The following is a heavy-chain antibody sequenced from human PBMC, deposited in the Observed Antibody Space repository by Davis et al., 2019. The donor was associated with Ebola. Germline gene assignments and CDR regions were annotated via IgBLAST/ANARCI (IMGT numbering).Heavy chain of an antibody. Sequence: ASVKVSCKASGYTFNAFFMHWVRQAPGQGPQWMGRINPKSGATKYAQNFQGRVTMTSDSSISTAYMELSRLRSDDTAVYYCARMGGVYPGYWGQGTLVTVSS. D-gene: IGHD6-13*01. J-gene: IGHJ4*02. CDR1: GYTFNAFF. CDR3: ARMGGVYPGY. CDR2: INPKSGAT. V-gene: IGHV1-2*06.